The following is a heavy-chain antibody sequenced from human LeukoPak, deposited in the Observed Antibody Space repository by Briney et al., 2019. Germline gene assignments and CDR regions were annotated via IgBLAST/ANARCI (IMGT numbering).Heavy chain of an antibody. Sequence: GGSLRLSCAACGFTFSNYWMHWVRQAPGKGVVWVSRINTEGSSTDYADSVKGRFTISRDNAKNTLYLQMNSLRAEDTAVYYCARDLDGYRSGNGAWGQGTLVTVSS. CDR2: INTEGSST. D-gene: IGHD5-12*01. J-gene: IGHJ5*02. CDR1: GFTFSNYW. CDR3: ARDLDGYRSGNGA. V-gene: IGHV3-74*01.